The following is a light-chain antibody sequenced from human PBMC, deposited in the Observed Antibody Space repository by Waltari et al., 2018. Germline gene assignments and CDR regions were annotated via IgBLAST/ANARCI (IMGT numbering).Light chain of an antibody. J-gene: IGKJ1*01. Sequence: EIVMTQSPATLSVFPGERATLSRRASQSIRSNLAWYQHKPGQAPRLLIYGASTRATGIPARFSGSESGTEFTLTISSLQSEDFAVYFCQQYDNWLGTFGQGTKVEIK. CDR2: GAS. CDR3: QQYDNWLGT. CDR1: QSIRSN. V-gene: IGKV3-15*01.